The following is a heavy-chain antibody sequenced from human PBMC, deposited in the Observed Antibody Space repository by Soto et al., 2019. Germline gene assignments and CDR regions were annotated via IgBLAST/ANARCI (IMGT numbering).Heavy chain of an antibody. CDR2: MNPXSGXT. V-gene: IGHV1-8*01. CDR1: GYTFTSYD. D-gene: IGHD5-18*01. J-gene: IGHJ4*02. CDR3: XXXRSYGLDY. Sequence: QVQLVQSGAEVKKPGASVKVSCKASGYTFTSYDIXWVRQATGQGLEWMGWMNPXSGXTVYXQKFQGRVTMTRNTXXXXXXXXXXXXXXXXXXXXXXXXXRSYGLDYWGQGTLVTVSS.